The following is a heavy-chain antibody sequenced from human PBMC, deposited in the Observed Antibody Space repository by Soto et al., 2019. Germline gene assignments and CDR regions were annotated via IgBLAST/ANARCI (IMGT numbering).Heavy chain of an antibody. J-gene: IGHJ4*02. CDR2: ISGGGGST. Sequence: EVQLLESGGGLVQPGGSLRLSCAASGFTFSNSAMNWVRQAPGKGMEWVSAISGGGGSTYYADSVKGLFTISRDNSKNKLYLYMHSLTAEDTAVYYCAKALRNQVLCGFDYWGQGSLVMVTS. CDR1: GFTFSNSA. D-gene: IGHD3-16*01. V-gene: IGHV3-23*01. CDR3: AKALRNQVLCGFDY.